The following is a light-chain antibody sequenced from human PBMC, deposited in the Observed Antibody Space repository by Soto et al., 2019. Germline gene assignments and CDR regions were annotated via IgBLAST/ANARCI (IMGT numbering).Light chain of an antibody. CDR2: DVR. V-gene: IGLV2-14*03. J-gene: IGLJ1*01. CDR1: SSDLGTNNY. CDR3: VSSSAKLSRHV. Sequence: QSALTQPASVSGSPGQSITISCSGTSSDLGTNNYVSWYQQHPDTAPKLILYDVRHRPSGVSDRFSGSKSGDTASLIISGLQAEDEADYYCVSSSAKLSRHVLGTGTKLTVL.